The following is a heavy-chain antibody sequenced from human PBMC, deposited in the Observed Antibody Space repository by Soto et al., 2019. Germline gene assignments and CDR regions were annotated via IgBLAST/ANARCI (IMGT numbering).Heavy chain of an antibody. J-gene: IGHJ6*02. Sequence: QVQLVQSGAEVKKPGSSVKVCCKASGGTFSSYAISWMRQAPGQGLEWMGGIIPIFGTANYAQKFNGRVTITADESTSTAYMELCSLRSEDTAVYYCARVGRYCSGGSCYPASFYYGMDVWGQGTTVTVSS. CDR2: IIPIFGTA. CDR3: ARVGRYCSGGSCYPASFYYGMDV. D-gene: IGHD2-15*01. CDR1: GGTFSSYA. V-gene: IGHV1-69*12.